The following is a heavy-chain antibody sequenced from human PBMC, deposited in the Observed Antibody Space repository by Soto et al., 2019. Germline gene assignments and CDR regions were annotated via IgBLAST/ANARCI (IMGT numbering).Heavy chain of an antibody. V-gene: IGHV3-21*01. CDR1: GFTFSRYS. CDR2: ISSSSSYI. CDR3: ARDGLDYYYGMDV. J-gene: IGHJ6*02. Sequence: PGGSLRLSCAASGFTFSRYSMNWVRQAPGKGLEWVSSISSSSSYIYYADSVKGRFTISRDNAKNSLYLQMNSLRAEDTAVYYCARDGLDYYYGMDVWGQGTTVTVSS.